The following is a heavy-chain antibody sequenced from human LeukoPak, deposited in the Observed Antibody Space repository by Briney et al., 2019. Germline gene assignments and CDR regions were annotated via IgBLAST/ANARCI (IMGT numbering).Heavy chain of an antibody. Sequence: ASVKVSCKASGYTFTSYGISWVRQAPGQGLEWMGWISAYNGNTNYAQKLQGRVTMTRNTSISTAYMELSSLRSEDTAVYYCARLGVRTYYDILTGPDLYYYYYMDVWGKGTTVTISS. V-gene: IGHV1-18*01. J-gene: IGHJ6*03. CDR2: ISAYNGNT. CDR1: GYTFTSYG. D-gene: IGHD3-9*01. CDR3: ARLGVRTYYDILTGPDLYYYYYMDV.